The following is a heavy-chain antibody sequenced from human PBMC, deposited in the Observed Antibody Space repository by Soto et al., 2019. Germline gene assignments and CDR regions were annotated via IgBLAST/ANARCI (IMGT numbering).Heavy chain of an antibody. CDR2: IDPSDSYT. D-gene: IGHD1-26*01. J-gene: IGHJ4*02. CDR3: VRHRVGSYYYFDY. V-gene: IGHV5-10-1*01. Sequence: EESLKSSCKGAGYTLTAYWISWMRQMPGKGLEWMGRIDPSDSYTSNSPSFQGHVSISADKSINTAYMQWSSLKASDTAMYYCVRHRVGSYYYFDYWGQGTLVTVSS. CDR1: GYTLTAYW.